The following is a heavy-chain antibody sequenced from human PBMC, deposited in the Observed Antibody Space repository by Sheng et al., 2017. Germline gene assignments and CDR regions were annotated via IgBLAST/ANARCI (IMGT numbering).Heavy chain of an antibody. V-gene: IGHV4-39*07. Sequence: QVQLQESGPGLVKPSETLSLTCTVSGGSVSSPDYYWGWIRQPPGKGLEWIGSVYRTGGTYYNPSLRSRVTISLDTSKNQFSLKLTSVTAADAAVYYCAREGAGTICYDWGQGTLVTVSS. J-gene: IGHJ4*02. CDR1: GGSVSSPDYY. D-gene: IGHD2-8*01. CDR2: VYRTGGT. CDR3: AREGAGTICYD.